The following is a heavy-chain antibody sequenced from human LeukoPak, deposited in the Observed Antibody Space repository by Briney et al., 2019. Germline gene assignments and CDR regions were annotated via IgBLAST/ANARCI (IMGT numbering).Heavy chain of an antibody. D-gene: IGHD6-13*01. CDR1: GGSISSSLYF. CDR2: ICYSGSI. J-gene: IGHJ4*02. Sequence: SETLSLTCTVSGGSISSSLYFWRWIRQPPGKGLGGIGSICYSGSIYYNPSLKSRVTISVDTSKTQFSLKLSSVTAADTAVYYCASSGSSWLFDYWGQGTLVTVSS. V-gene: IGHV4-39*01. CDR3: ASSGSSWLFDY.